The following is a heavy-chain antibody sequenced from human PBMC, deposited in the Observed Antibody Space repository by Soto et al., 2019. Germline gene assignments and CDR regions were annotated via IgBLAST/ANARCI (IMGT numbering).Heavy chain of an antibody. V-gene: IGHV4-30-4*01. Sequence: SETLSLTWTVSGGFLSRNNNHVSWIRQPPGEGLEWIGFISYSGTTSYSPSLKSRVAISLDTSKNQFSLSLSSVTAADTAVYYCSRGRGYSYGLDPWGQGTLVTISS. CDR3: SRGRGYSYGLDP. J-gene: IGHJ5*02. D-gene: IGHD5-18*01. CDR1: GGFLSRNNNH. CDR2: ISYSGTT.